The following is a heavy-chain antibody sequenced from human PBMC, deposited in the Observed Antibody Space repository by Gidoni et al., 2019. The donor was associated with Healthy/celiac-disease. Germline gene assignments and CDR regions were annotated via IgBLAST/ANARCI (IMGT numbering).Heavy chain of an antibody. V-gene: IGHV3-30-3*01. CDR1: GFTFRSYA. J-gene: IGHJ4*02. CDR3: ARDSSEYYDSSGYWGYFDY. D-gene: IGHD3-22*01. CDR2: ISNDGSNK. Sequence: VHLLESGGGVVPPVRSLRLSCASSGFTFRSYALHWVRQAQGQGLECVAVISNDGSNKYYADSVKGRFTISRDNSKNKLYLQMNSLRAEDTAVYYCARDSSEYYDSSGYWGYFDYWGQGTLVTVSS.